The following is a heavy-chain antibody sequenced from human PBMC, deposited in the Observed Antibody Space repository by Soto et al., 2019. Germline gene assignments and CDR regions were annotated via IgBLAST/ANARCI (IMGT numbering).Heavy chain of an antibody. V-gene: IGHV1-69*12. CDR2: IMPIFRAP. CDR1: GGAFSDYA. J-gene: IGHJ6*02. Sequence: QVQLVQSGAEVKKPGSSVKVSCKASGGAFSDYAFSWVRQAPGQGLEWLGGIMPIFRAPDYAQKFQGRVTITADEFTRTAYMEMNSLRSEDTAVYYCASWLMGPDIGNYYYGMDVWGQGTTVTVS. CDR3: ASWLMGPDIGNYYYGMDV. D-gene: IGHD2-15*01.